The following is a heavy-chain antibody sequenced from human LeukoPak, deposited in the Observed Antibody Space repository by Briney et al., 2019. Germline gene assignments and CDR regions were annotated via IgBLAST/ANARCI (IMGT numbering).Heavy chain of an antibody. CDR1: GGSISSHY. Sequence: PSETLSLTCTVSGGSISSHYWSWIRQPPGKGLEWIGYIYYSGSTNYNPSLQSRVTISVDTSKNQFSLKLNSVTAADTAVYYCARRGSSGSPEVLWGQGTLVTVSS. V-gene: IGHV4-59*08. D-gene: IGHD6-19*01. CDR3: ARRGSSGSPEVL. CDR2: IYYSGST. J-gene: IGHJ4*02.